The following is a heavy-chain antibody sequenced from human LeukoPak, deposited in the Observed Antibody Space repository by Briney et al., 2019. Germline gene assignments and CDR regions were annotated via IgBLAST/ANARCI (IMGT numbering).Heavy chain of an antibody. D-gene: IGHD2-2*01. V-gene: IGHV1-18*01. Sequence: ASVKVSCKASGYTFTSYGISWVRQAPGQGLEWMGWISAYNGNTNYAQKLQGRVIMTTDTSTSTAYMELRSLRSDDTAVYYCARGCSSTSCPYNWFDPWGQGTLVTVSS. CDR1: GYTFTSYG. CDR2: ISAYNGNT. CDR3: ARGCSSTSCPYNWFDP. J-gene: IGHJ5*02.